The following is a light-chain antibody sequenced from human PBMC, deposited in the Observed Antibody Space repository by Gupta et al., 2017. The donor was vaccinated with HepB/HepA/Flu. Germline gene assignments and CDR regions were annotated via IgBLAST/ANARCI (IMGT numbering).Light chain of an antibody. CDR2: GAS. V-gene: IGKV3-20*01. Sequence: EVELMQSPGTLSLSPGERATLSCRASQSVSSSYLAWYQQKPGQAPRLLIYGASSRATGIPDRFSGSGSGTDFTLTISRLEPEDFAVYYCQQYGSSLTWTFGQGTKVEIK. CDR1: QSVSSSY. CDR3: QQYGSSLTWT. J-gene: IGKJ1*01.